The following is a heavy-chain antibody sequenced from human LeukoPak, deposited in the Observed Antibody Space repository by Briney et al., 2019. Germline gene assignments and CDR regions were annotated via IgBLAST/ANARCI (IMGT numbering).Heavy chain of an antibody. Sequence: SETLSLTCTVSGGFISSSSYYWGWIRQPPGKGLEWIGSIFYTGSTYNNPSLKSRVSISIDTSKNQFALKLSSVTAADTVVYYCASYKMFYYDSSGYYYGFDYWGQGTLVTVSS. V-gene: IGHV4-39*01. J-gene: IGHJ4*02. CDR2: IFYTGST. CDR1: GGFISSSSYY. CDR3: ASYKMFYYDSSGYYYGFDY. D-gene: IGHD3-22*01.